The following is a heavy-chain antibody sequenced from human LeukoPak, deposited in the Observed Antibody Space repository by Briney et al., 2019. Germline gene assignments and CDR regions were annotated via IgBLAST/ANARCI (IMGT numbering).Heavy chain of an antibody. CDR1: GGSISSSSYY. CDR2: IYYSGST. D-gene: IGHD3-3*01. CDR3: ARVRVAEAYYDFWSGYYYFDY. J-gene: IGHJ4*02. Sequence: SETLSLTCTVSGGSISSSSYYWGWIRQPPGKGLEWIGSIYYSGSTYYNPSLKSRVTISVDTSKNQFSLKLSSVTAADTAVYYCARVRVAEAYYDFWSGYYYFDYWGQGTLVTVSS. V-gene: IGHV4-39*07.